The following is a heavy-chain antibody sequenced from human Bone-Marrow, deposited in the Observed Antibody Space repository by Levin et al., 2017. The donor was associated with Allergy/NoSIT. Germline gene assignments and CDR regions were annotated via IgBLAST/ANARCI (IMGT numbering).Heavy chain of an antibody. CDR1: GFTFSSYG. Sequence: GESLKISCAASGFTFSSYGMHWVRQAPGKGLEWVAVISYDGSNKYYADSVKGRFTISRDNSKNTLYLQMNSLRAEDTAVYYCAKDPKPTTFYYYMDVWGKGTTVTVSS. CDR3: AKDPKPTTFYYYMDV. CDR2: ISYDGSNK. J-gene: IGHJ6*03. V-gene: IGHV3-30*18. D-gene: IGHD4-17*01.